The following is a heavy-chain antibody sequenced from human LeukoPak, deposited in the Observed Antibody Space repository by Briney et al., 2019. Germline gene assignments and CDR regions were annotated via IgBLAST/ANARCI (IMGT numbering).Heavy chain of an antibody. CDR2: SSSGGTTI. V-gene: IGHV3-48*03. Sequence: GGSLRLPCAVSGFTISSYEMNWVRQAPGKGLEWISYSSSGGTTIYYADSVKGRFTISRDNAKNSLYLQMNSLRAEDTGVYYCARRFDYWGQGTLVTVSS. CDR1: GFTISSYE. J-gene: IGHJ4*02. CDR3: ARRFDY.